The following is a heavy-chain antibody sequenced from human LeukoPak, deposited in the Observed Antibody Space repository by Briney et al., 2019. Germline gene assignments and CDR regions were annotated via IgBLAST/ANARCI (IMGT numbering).Heavy chain of an antibody. J-gene: IGHJ4*02. CDR2: ISAYNGNT. V-gene: IGHV1-18*01. D-gene: IGHD6-19*01. CDR3: ATVTVAGSFDY. CDR1: GYTFTSYG. Sequence: GASVKVSCKASGYTFTSYGISWVRQASGQGLEWMGWISAYNGNTNYAQKLQGRVTMTTDTSTSTAYMELRSLRSDDTAVYYCATVTVAGSFDYWGQGTLVTVSS.